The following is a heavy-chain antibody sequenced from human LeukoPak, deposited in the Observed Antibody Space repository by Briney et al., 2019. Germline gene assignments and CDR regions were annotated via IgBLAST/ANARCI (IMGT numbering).Heavy chain of an antibody. J-gene: IGHJ6*03. V-gene: IGHV3-48*01. CDR1: GFTFSSHS. CDR3: ARDRGYYYYYYMDV. CDR2: ISSSSTI. Sequence: GGSLRLSCAASGFTFSSHSMNWVRQAPGKGLEWVSYISSSSTIYYADSVKGRFTISRDNAKNSLYLQMNSLRAEDTAVYYCARDRGYYYYYYMDVWGKGTTVTVSS.